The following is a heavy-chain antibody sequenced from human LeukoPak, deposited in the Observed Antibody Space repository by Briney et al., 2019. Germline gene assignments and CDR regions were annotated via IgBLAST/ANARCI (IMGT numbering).Heavy chain of an antibody. CDR3: ASTVYYDFWSGYHA. D-gene: IGHD3-3*01. CDR1: GGSISSGSYY. Sequence: SETLSLTCTVSGGSISSGSYYWSWIRQPAGKGLEWIGRIYTSGSTNYNPSLKSRVTISVDTSKNQFSLKLSSVTAADTAVYYCASTVYYDFWSGYHAWGQGTLVTVSS. CDR2: IYTSGST. V-gene: IGHV4-61*02. J-gene: IGHJ5*02.